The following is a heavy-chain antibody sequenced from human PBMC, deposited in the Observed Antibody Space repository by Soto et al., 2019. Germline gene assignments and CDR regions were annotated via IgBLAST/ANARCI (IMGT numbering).Heavy chain of an antibody. CDR2: IYPGDSDT. Sequence: EVQLVQSGAEVKEPGESLKISCKASGYSFTTYWIGWVRQMPGKGLEWMGIIYPGDSDTRYSPSFQGQVTISAYKSINTAYLQWSSLKASDTAVYYCARHMRYISWTSSYYYYGMDGWGQGTTVTVSS. D-gene: IGHD6-6*01. CDR3: ARHMRYISWTSSYYYYGMDG. CDR1: GYSFTTYW. V-gene: IGHV5-51*01. J-gene: IGHJ6*02.